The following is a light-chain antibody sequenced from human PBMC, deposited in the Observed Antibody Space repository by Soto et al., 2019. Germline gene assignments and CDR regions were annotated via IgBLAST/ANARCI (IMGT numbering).Light chain of an antibody. CDR1: QSLLHSNGNTY. CDR2: LGS. J-gene: IGKJ1*01. CDR3: MQAIQAPRT. V-gene: IGKV2-28*01. Sequence: DIVLTQSPLSLPVTPGEPASISCRSSQSLLHSNGNTYLGSIRASGVPDRFSGSGSGTDFTLKITRVEAEDVGVYYCMQAIQAPRTFGLGTKV.